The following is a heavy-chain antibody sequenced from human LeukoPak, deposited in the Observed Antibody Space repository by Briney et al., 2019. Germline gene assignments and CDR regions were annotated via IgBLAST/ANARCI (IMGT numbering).Heavy chain of an antibody. CDR2: INWNGGST. CDR3: ARGYYYDSSTYPGDY. Sequence: GGSLRLSCAASGFTFDDYGMNWVRQGPGKGLEWVSGINWNGGSTGYADSVKGRFTISRDDAKNSLYLQMKSLRAEDTALYYCARGYYYDSSTYPGDYWGQGTLVTVSS. V-gene: IGHV3-20*04. D-gene: IGHD3-22*01. CDR1: GFTFDDYG. J-gene: IGHJ4*02.